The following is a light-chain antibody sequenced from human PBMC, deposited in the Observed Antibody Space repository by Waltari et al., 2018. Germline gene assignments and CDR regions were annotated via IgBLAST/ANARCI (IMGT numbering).Light chain of an antibody. J-gene: IGKJ4*01. CDR2: GAS. Sequence: ELVMTQSPATLSVSPGERATLSSRASQSVSSNLAWYQQKPGQAPRLLIYGASTRATGISARFSGSGSGTEFTLTISSLQSEDFAVYYCQQYNNWPPLTFGGGTKVEIK. CDR3: QQYNNWPPLT. CDR1: QSVSSN. V-gene: IGKV3-15*01.